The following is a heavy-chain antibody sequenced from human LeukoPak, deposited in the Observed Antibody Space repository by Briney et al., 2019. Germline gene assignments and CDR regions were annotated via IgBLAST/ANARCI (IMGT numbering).Heavy chain of an antibody. CDR3: ARDDVGSIPIDY. V-gene: IGHV3-74*01. D-gene: IGHD1-26*01. J-gene: IGHJ4*02. Sequence: GGSLRLSCAAFGFTFSSYWMHLVRQAPGKGLVWVSYIDPDGSKIRDADSVKGRFTISRDNAKNTLYLQMNSLRVEDTAVYYCARDDVGSIPIDYWGQGTLVTVSS. CDR2: IDPDGSKI. CDR1: GFTFSSYW.